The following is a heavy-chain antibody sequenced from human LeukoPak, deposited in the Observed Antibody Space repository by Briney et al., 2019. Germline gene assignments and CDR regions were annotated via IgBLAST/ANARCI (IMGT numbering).Heavy chain of an antibody. D-gene: IGHD6-6*01. J-gene: IGHJ4*02. Sequence: PGGSLRLSCAASGFTFSSYSMNWVRQAPGKGLEWVSYISSSSSTIYYADSVKGRFTISRDNAKNSLYLQMNSLRAEDTAVYYCARVGSSDFDYWGQGTLVTVSS. CDR2: ISSSSSTI. V-gene: IGHV3-48*04. CDR1: GFTFSSYS. CDR3: ARVGSSDFDY.